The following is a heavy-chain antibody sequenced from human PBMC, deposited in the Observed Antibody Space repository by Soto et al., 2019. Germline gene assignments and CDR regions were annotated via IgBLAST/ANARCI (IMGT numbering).Heavy chain of an antibody. CDR3: AKDRSGYSSSWAPFDD. V-gene: IGHV3-23*01. J-gene: IGHJ4*02. D-gene: IGHD6-13*01. CDR1: ALTHSSYA. Sequence: GGPLRLSCTRSALTHSSYAMSWVRQAPEKGLEWVSALDGRGGSTNYADSVKGRFPLARDHSKNTLCLQVHTLRGEDTAVFYCAKDRSGYSSSWAPFDDWGQGTLVTVSS. CDR2: LDGRGGST.